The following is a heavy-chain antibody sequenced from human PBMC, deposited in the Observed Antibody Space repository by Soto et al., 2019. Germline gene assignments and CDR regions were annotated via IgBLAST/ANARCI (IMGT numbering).Heavy chain of an antibody. Sequence: QVQLVQSGAAVKKPGSSVKVSCKAYGGTFSSYAVSWVRQAPVQGLEWMGGIIPIFGTANYAQKFQGRVTITADESTSTAYMELSSLRSEDTAVYYCARDHSSSSFDYWGQGTLVTVSS. V-gene: IGHV1-69*12. J-gene: IGHJ4*02. CDR1: GGTFSSYA. D-gene: IGHD6-6*01. CDR2: IIPIFGTA. CDR3: ARDHSSSSFDY.